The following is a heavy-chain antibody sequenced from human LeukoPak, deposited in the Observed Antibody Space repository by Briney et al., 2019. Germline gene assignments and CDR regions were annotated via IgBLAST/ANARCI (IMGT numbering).Heavy chain of an antibody. CDR2: ISHDGSNK. Sequence: PGRSLRLSCAASGFTFSSYGMHWVRQAPGKGLEWVAVISHDGSNKYYADSVKGRFTISRDNSKNTLYLQMNSLRAEDTAVYYCAKGPYDSSGYITWGQGTLVTVSS. J-gene: IGHJ5*02. CDR1: GFTFSSYG. D-gene: IGHD3-22*01. CDR3: AKGPYDSSGYIT. V-gene: IGHV3-30*18.